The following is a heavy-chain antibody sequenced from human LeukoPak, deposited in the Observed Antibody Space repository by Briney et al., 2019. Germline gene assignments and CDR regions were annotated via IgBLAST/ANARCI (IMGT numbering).Heavy chain of an antibody. CDR1: GGSTSSSSHY. Sequence: SETLSLTCTVSGGSTSSSSHYWGWIRQPPGKGLEWIGSIYYGGSTYYNPSLKSRVTISVDTSKNQFSLKLSSVTAADTAVYYCARRAFWSGYLPDDAFEIWGQGTMVTVSS. J-gene: IGHJ3*02. CDR2: IYYGGST. CDR3: ARRAFWSGYLPDDAFEI. D-gene: IGHD3-3*01. V-gene: IGHV4-39*07.